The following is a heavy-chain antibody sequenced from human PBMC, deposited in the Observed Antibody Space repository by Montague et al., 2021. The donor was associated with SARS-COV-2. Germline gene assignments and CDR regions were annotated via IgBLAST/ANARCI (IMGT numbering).Heavy chain of an antibody. CDR1: GGSNSRYY. D-gene: IGHD3-9*01. V-gene: IGHV4-59*08. Sequence: SETLSLTCTVSGGSNSRYYWSWIRQPPGKGLEWIGYVSDSGSDYXPSLKSRVSISVDTSKKLPSLSLSSVTAADTAIYYCARHRKDYDILTGYSTSFYYDMDVGGQGTTVTVSS. J-gene: IGHJ6*02. CDR2: VSDSGS. CDR3: ARHRKDYDILTGYSTSFYYDMDV.